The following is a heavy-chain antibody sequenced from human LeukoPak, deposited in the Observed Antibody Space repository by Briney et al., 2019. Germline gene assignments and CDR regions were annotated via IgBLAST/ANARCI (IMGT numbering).Heavy chain of an antibody. V-gene: IGHV3-30*02. CDR2: IRYDGSNK. CDR1: GFTFSSYG. Sequence: GGSLRLSCAASGFTFSSYGMHWVRQAPGMGLEWVAFIRYDGSNKYYADSVKGRFTISRDNAKNSLYLQMNSLRAEDTAVYYCAREGRPNIFPWSGRSGDAFDIWGQGTMVTVSS. D-gene: IGHD3-9*01. CDR3: AREGRPNIFPWSGRSGDAFDI. J-gene: IGHJ3*02.